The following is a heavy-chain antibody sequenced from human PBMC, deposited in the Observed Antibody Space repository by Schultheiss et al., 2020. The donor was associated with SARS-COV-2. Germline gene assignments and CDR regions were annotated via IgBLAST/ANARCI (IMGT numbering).Heavy chain of an antibody. V-gene: IGHV3-48*01. D-gene: IGHD3-22*01. J-gene: IGHJ4*02. CDR1: GFTFSSYW. Sequence: GGSLRLSCAASGFTFSSYWMSWVRQAPGKGLEWVAYITSSSIRIQYAHSVNGRLTISRDNARNSLYLQMSSLRAEDTAVYYCARKEYYYDISGYSGGVLDSWGQGALVTVSS. CDR2: ITSSSIRI. CDR3: ARKEYYYDISGYSGGVLDS.